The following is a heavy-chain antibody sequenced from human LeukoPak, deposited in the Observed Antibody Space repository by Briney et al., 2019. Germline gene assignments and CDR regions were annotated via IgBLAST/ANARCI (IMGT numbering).Heavy chain of an antibody. V-gene: IGHV3-20*04. CDR3: ARAHRYCSGGSCYYEANDY. D-gene: IGHD2-15*01. CDR1: GFTFDDYG. J-gene: IGHJ4*02. Sequence: GGSLRLSCAASGFTFDDYGMSWVRQAPGKGLEWVSGINWNGGSTGYADSAKGRFTISRDNAKNSLYLQMNSLRAEDTALYYCARAHRYCSGGSCYYEANDYWGQGTLVTVSS. CDR2: INWNGGST.